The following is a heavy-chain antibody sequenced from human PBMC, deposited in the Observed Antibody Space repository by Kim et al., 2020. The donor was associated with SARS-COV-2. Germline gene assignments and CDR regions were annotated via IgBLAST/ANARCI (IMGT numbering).Heavy chain of an antibody. CDR2: INRYGSGQ. CDR3: TTKNY. Sequence: GGSLRLSCSASGFTFSSSWITWVRQAPGKGLEWVGNINRYGSGQNYVGSLRGRFTISRDNTRNTLYLQMESLRAEDTAVYYCTTKNYWGQGTQVTVSS. V-gene: IGHV3-7*01. J-gene: IGHJ4*02. CDR1: GFTFSSSW.